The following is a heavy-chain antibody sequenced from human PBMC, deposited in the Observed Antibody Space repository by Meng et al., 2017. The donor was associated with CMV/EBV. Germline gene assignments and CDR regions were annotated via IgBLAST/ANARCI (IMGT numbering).Heavy chain of an antibody. V-gene: IGHV3-23*01. CDR3: AKGNMYYYDSSGSKGYFDY. D-gene: IGHD3-22*01. J-gene: IGHJ4*02. Sequence: GESLKISCAASGFTFSSYAMSWVRQAPGKGLEWVSAISGSGGSTYYADSVKGRFTISRDNSKNTLYLQMNSLRAEDTAVYYCAKGNMYYYDSSGSKGYFDYWGQGTLVTVSS. CDR2: ISGSGGST. CDR1: GFTFSSYA.